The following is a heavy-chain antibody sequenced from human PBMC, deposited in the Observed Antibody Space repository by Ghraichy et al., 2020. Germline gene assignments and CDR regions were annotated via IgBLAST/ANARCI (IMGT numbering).Heavy chain of an antibody. D-gene: IGHD3-16*01. CDR3: ARDLAYSWGNWFDP. CDR2: IRYDGSNP. V-gene: IGHV3-30*02. CDR1: GFTFSAHG. Sequence: GGSLRLSCAASGFTFSAHGMHWVRRTPGKGLEWVAFIRYDGSNPYYEDSVKGRFTISRDNSKNTLYLQMNSLRAEDTALYYCARDLAYSWGNWFDPWGQGTLVTVAS. J-gene: IGHJ5*02.